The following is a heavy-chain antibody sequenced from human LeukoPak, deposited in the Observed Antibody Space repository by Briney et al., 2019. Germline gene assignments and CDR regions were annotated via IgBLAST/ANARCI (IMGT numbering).Heavy chain of an antibody. Sequence: GGSLRLSCAASGFSFDDYSMHWVRQAPGKGLEWVSLITWDGGSTYYADSVKGRFTISRDNSKNSLYLQMHSLRAEDSALYYCSKARGGGRDLFDYWGQGTLVTVSS. CDR3: SKARGGGRDLFDY. CDR1: GFSFDDYS. J-gene: IGHJ4*02. V-gene: IGHV3-43D*03. CDR2: ITWDGGST. D-gene: IGHD6-25*01.